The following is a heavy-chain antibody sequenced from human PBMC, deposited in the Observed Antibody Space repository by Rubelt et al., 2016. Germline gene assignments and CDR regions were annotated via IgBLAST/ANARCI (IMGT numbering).Heavy chain of an antibody. CDR1: GGSISGSSYY. V-gene: IGHV4-39*07. CDR2: IYYSGST. CDR3: ARKEGRELPNY. Sequence: QLQLQESGPGLVKPSETLSLTCTVSGGSISGSSYYWGWIRQPPGKGLEWIGSIYYSGSTYYNPSLKSRGTISVDTSKNQFSLKLSSVTAADTAVYYCARKEGRELPNYWGQGTLVTVSS. D-gene: IGHD1-26*01. J-gene: IGHJ4*02.